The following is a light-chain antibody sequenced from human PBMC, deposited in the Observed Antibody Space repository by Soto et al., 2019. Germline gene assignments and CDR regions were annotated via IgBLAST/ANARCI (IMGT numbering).Light chain of an antibody. Sequence: EIVLTQSPCTLSLSPVERATLSFMASQSVSSRSLAWYQQKPGQAPRLLISDASNRAADIPDRFSGSGSGTDFTLTINRLEPEDFAVYYCQQYAGSPRTFGQGTKVDIK. CDR1: QSVSSRS. CDR3: QQYAGSPRT. J-gene: IGKJ1*01. CDR2: DAS. V-gene: IGKV3-20*01.